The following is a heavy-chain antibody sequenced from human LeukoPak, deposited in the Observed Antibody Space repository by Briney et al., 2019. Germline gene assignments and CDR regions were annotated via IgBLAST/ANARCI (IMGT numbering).Heavy chain of an antibody. CDR2: IKQDGSEK. V-gene: IGHV3-7*01. CDR1: GFTFSSYW. Sequence: GGSLRHSCAASGFTFSSYWMSWVRQAPGKGLEWVANIKQDGSEKYYVDSVKGRFTISRDNAKNSLYLQMNSLRAEDTAVYYCASYYYDSSGYYGDGYWGQGTLVTVSS. CDR3: ASYYYDSSGYYGDGY. D-gene: IGHD3-22*01. J-gene: IGHJ4*02.